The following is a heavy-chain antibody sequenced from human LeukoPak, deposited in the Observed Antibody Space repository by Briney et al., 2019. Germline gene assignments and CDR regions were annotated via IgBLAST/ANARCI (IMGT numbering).Heavy chain of an antibody. D-gene: IGHD2-2*01. Sequence: GGSLRLSWAASGFTFSDYAMNWVRQAPGKGLEWVSVISGSGDATYYADSVKGRFTISRDNSKNTLYLQMNSLRAEDTAVYYCAKEGCTSTSCYSNCWGQGTLVTVSS. V-gene: IGHV3-23*01. CDR1: GFTFSDYA. CDR3: AKEGCTSTSCYSNC. CDR2: ISGSGDAT. J-gene: IGHJ4*02.